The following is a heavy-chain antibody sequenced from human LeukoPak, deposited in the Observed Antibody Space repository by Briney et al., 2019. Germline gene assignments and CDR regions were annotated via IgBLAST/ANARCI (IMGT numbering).Heavy chain of an antibody. J-gene: IGHJ5*02. CDR1: GGSISGYY. D-gene: IGHD3-3*01. V-gene: IGHV4-59*12. CDR3: ARDFWSGRNWFDP. CDR2: IHYTGST. Sequence: SETLSLTCTVSGGSISGYYWSWIRQSPGKGLESIGFIHYTGSTNYNPSLKSRVTMSVDTSKNELSLKLSSVTAADTAVYFCARDFWSGRNWFDPWGQGTLVTVSS.